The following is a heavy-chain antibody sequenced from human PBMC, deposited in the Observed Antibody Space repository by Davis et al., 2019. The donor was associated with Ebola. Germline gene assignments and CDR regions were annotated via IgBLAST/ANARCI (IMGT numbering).Heavy chain of an antibody. CDR3: ARVPLYSGSYLVLPGYNWFDP. J-gene: IGHJ5*02. D-gene: IGHD1-26*01. CDR1: GYTFTGYY. Sequence: AASVKVSCKASGYTFTGYYMHWVRQAPGQGLEWMGRINPNSGGTNYAQKFQGRVTMTRDTSISTAYMELSRLRSDDTAVYYCARVPLYSGSYLVLPGYNWFDPWGQGTLVTVSS. CDR2: INPNSGGT. V-gene: IGHV1-2*06.